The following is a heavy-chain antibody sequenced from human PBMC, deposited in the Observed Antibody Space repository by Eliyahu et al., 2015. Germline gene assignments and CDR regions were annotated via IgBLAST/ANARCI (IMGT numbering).Heavy chain of an antibody. J-gene: IGHJ4*02. CDR1: GXTFSXHA. V-gene: IGHV3-30-3*01. D-gene: IGHD3-10*01. CDR3: ARGQWFGELSEDY. Sequence: QVQLVESGGGVVQPGRSLXLSCAASGXTFSXHAMPWXRQAPGKGLEWVAVISYDGSNKYYADSVKGRFTISRDNSKNTLYLQMNSLRAEDTAVYYCARGQWFGELSEDYWGQGTLVTVSS. CDR2: ISYDGSNK.